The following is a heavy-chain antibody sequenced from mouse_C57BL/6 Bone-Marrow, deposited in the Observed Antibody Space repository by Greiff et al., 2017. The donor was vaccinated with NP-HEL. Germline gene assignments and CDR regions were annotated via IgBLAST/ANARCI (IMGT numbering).Heavy chain of an antibody. V-gene: IGHV1-64*01. CDR1: GYTFTSYW. CDR3: ARSYYGSSPAWFAY. D-gene: IGHD1-1*01. J-gene: IGHJ3*01. Sequence: QVQLQQPGAELVKPGASVKLSCKASGYTFTSYWMHWVKQRPGQGLEWIGMIHPNSGSTNYNEKFKSKATLTVDKSSSTDYMQLSSLTSEDSAVYYCARSYYGSSPAWFAYWGQGTLVTVSA. CDR2: IHPNSGST.